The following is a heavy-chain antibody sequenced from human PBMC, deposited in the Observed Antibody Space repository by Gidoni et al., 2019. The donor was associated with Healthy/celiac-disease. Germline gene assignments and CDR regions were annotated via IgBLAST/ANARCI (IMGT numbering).Heavy chain of an antibody. CDR2: IYHSGST. CDR3: ARVGYGDYSLGY. CDR1: GCSISSGGYS. D-gene: IGHD4-17*01. V-gene: IGHV4-30-2*01. Sequence: QLQLQESGSGLVKPSQTLSLTCAVSGCSISSGGYSWSWIRQPPGKGLEWIGYIYHSGSTYYNPSLKSRVTISVDRSKNQFSLKLSSVTAADTAVYYCARVGYGDYSLGYWGQGTLVTVSS. J-gene: IGHJ4*02.